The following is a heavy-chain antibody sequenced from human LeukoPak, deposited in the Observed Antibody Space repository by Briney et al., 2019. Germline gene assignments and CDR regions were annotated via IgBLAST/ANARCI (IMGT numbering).Heavy chain of an antibody. CDR2: TNWDGGRT. Sequence: GGSLRLSCAASGFTFDDYAMSWVRQTPGKGLEWVSGTNWDGGRTGYADSVKGRFTISRDNAKNSVYLQMHSLGVEDTGVYYCAKGLWASTVGATGIFFDYWGQGIQVTVSS. CDR3: AKGLWASTVGATGIFFDY. J-gene: IGHJ4*02. CDR1: GFTFDDYA. V-gene: IGHV3-20*04. D-gene: IGHD1-26*01.